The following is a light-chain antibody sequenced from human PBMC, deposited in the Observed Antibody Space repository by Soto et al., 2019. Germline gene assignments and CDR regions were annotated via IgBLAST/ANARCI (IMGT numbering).Light chain of an antibody. CDR2: DAS. CDR3: HHRGNGIT. CDR1: QSVSSS. V-gene: IGKV3-11*01. J-gene: IGKJ5*01. Sequence: ESVWTQSPATLSLSPGDTATLSCGASQSVSSSLAWYQQKPGQAPRLLIYDASSRATGIPARFSGSGSGTDFTLTISSLEPEDFAVYYCHHRGNGITFGQGTRLEIK.